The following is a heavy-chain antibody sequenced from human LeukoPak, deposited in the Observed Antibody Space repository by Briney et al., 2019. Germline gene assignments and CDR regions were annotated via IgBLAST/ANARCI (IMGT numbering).Heavy chain of an antibody. Sequence: ASVKVSCKASGYTFTGYYMHWVRQAPGQGLEWMGWVNPNSGGTKNAQKFQGRVTMTRDTSISTAYMELSSLRSDDTAVYHCALGPSTAGPTAYWYFDLWGRGTLVSVSS. CDR1: GYTFTGYY. CDR3: ALGPSTAGPTAYWYFDL. J-gene: IGHJ2*01. D-gene: IGHD6-6*01. V-gene: IGHV1-2*02. CDR2: VNPNSGGT.